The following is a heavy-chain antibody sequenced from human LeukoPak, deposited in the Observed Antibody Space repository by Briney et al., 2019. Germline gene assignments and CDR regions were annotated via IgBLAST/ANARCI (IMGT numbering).Heavy chain of an antibody. CDR1: GGTFSSYA. J-gene: IGHJ4*02. D-gene: IGHD2-2*01. CDR3: TRSDIVVVPAANFY. CDR2: IIPIFGTA. Sequence: SGKFSCNASGGTFSSYAISWVRQAPGQGLEWRGGIIPIFGTANYAQKFQGRVTITADESTSTAYMELSSLRSEDTAVYYCTRSDIVVVPAANFYWGQGTLVTVSS. V-gene: IGHV1-69*01.